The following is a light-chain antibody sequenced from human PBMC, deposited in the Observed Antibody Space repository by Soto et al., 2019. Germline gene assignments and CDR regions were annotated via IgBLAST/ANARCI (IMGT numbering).Light chain of an antibody. CDR3: SSYTSRSTLV. CDR2: EVS. Sequence: QSALTQPASVSGSPGQSITISCTGSSSDVGGYNYVSWYQQHPGKAPKLMIYEVSNRPSGISNRFSGSKSGNTASLTLSGLQAEDEADYYCSSYTSRSTLVFGGGTKATVL. CDR1: SSDVGGYNY. J-gene: IGLJ2*01. V-gene: IGLV2-14*01.